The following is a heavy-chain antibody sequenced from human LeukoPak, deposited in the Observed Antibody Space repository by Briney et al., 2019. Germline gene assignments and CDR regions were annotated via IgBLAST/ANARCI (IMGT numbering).Heavy chain of an antibody. CDR3: ARGQYDILTGYYYFDY. D-gene: IGHD3-9*01. V-gene: IGHV4-30-4*01. J-gene: IGHJ4*02. CDR2: IYYSGST. CDR1: GGSISSGDYY. Sequence: SETLSLTCTVSGGSISSGDYYWSWIRQPPGQGLEWIGYIYYSGSTYYNPSLKSRVTISVDTSKNQFSLKLSSVTAADTAVYYCARGQYDILTGYYYFDYWGQGTLVTVSS.